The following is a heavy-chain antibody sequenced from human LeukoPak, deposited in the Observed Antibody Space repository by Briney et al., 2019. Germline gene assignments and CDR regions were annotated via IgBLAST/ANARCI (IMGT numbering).Heavy chain of an antibody. CDR2: IKSKTDAGTT. V-gene: IGHV3-15*01. CDR3: TTALN. Sequence: GGSLRLSCAASGFTFNNAWMSWVRQAPRKGLEWVGRIKSKTDAGTTDYAAPVKGRFIISRDDSKNTLYLQMNSLKIEDTAVYYCTTALNWGQGTLVTVSS. CDR1: GFTFNNAW. J-gene: IGHJ4*02.